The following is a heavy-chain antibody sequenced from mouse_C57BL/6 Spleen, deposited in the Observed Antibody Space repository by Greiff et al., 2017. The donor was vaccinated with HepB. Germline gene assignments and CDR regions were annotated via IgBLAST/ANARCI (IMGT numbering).Heavy chain of an antibody. CDR2: INPNNGGT. D-gene: IGHD1-1*01. CDR1: GYTFTDYY. Sequence: EVQLQQSGPELVKPGASVKISCKASGYTFTDYYMNWVKQSHGKSLEWIGDINPNNGGTSYNQKFKGKATLTVDKSSSTAYMELRSLTSEDSAVYYCASAITWYCDVWGTGTTVTVSS. CDR3: ASAITWYCDV. V-gene: IGHV1-26*01. J-gene: IGHJ1*03.